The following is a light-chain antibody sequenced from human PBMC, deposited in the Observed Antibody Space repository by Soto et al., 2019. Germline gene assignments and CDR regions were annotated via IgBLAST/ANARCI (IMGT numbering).Light chain of an antibody. CDR1: QGISSW. CDR3: QQYNTWPPLIS. CDR2: AAS. Sequence: VRISQSASSVSASIGDRVTITCRARQGISSWLAWYQQKPGKAPKLLIYAASSLQSGVPSRFSGSGSGTEFTLTISSLQSEDFAVYYCQQYNTWPPLISFGQGTRLEVK. V-gene: IGKV1-12*01. J-gene: IGKJ5*01.